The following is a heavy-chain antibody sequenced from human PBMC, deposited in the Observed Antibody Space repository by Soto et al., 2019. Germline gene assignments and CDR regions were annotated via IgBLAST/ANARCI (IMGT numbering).Heavy chain of an antibody. CDR2: ISFDGSNT. D-gene: IGHD2-2*02. J-gene: IGHJ6*02. V-gene: IGHV3-30-3*01. CDR1: GFTFSIYA. Sequence: LRLSCAASGFTFSIYALHWVRQAPGKGMEWVAVISFDGSNTLYADSVKGRFTISRDNSKNTLYVQMNSLRGEDTAVYYCARGRYCSGTSCYTDYYFGMDVWGQGTTVTVSS. CDR3: ARGRYCSGTSCYTDYYFGMDV.